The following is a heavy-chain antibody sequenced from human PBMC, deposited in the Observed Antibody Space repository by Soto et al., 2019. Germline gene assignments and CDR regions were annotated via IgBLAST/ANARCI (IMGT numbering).Heavy chain of an antibody. Sequence: EVQLVESGGTLVQPGGSLRLSCEGSGFAFGSYWMTCVRQAPGKGLEWVANIRGYGSKKSYLDSVSGRFTIFRDNAENSLYLQMNSLRDEDTALYYCARDVSPGSSSMYLDAFDIWGQGTMVTVSS. CDR2: IRGYGSKK. J-gene: IGHJ3*02. CDR1: GFAFGSYW. D-gene: IGHD6-13*01. V-gene: IGHV3-7*05. CDR3: ARDVSPGSSSMYLDAFDI.